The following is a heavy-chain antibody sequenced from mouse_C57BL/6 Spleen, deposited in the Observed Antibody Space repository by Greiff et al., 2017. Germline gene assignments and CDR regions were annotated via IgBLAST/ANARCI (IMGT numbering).Heavy chain of an antibody. CDR3: ARDYYGSSYDFDV. CDR1: GFTFTDYG. D-gene: IGHD1-1*01. CDR2: ISTGSSTI. Sequence: EVHLVESGGGLVKPGGSLKLSCAASGFTFTDYGMHWVRQAPEQGLEWVAYISTGSSTIYYAHKVKGRYTISRVNAKNTLFLHMTSLRSEDTAVYYCARDYYGSSYDFDVWGTGTTVTVSS. V-gene: IGHV5-17*01. J-gene: IGHJ1*03.